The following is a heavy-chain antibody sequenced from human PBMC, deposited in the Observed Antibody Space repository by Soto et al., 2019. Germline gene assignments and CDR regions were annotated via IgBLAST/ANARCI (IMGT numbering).Heavy chain of an antibody. V-gene: IGHV3-30*13. CDR1: GFSFSNFG. CDR2: MSFDGSKN. CDR3: VKDKASSVELVGVDV. Sequence: QAQLVESGGGVGQPGRSLRLSCIVSGFSFSNFGMHWVRQAPGKGLEWVAAMSFDGSKNYYADSVKGRFTISRDVSKNRLYLQMESLIPEDTAVYLCVKDKASSVELVGVDVWGQGTKVIVSS. D-gene: IGHD1-1*01. J-gene: IGHJ6*02.